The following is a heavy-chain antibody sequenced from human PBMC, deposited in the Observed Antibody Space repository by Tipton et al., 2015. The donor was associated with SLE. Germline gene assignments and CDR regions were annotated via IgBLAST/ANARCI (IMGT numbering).Heavy chain of an antibody. D-gene: IGHD3-22*01. CDR1: GGSIRTSSNF. J-gene: IGHJ5*02. CDR3: ARHYDSTGFGRDTWFDP. V-gene: IGHV4-39*07. CDR2: VYHSGST. Sequence: TLSLTCTVSGGSIRTSSNFWAWIRQPPGKRPEWIGNVYHSGSTYYNPSLKSRVTISVDTSKNQFSLKLSSVTAADTAVYYCARHYDSTGFGRDTWFDPWGQGTLVTVSS.